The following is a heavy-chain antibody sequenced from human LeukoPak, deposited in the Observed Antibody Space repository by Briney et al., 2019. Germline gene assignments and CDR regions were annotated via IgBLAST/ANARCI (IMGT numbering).Heavy chain of an antibody. D-gene: IGHD3-22*01. J-gene: IGHJ3*02. Sequence: GGSLRLSCAASGFTFSGYNMNWVRQAPGKGLEWVSSISSSSTYIYYADSVKGRFSIPRDNAKNSLYLQMNSLRAEDTAVYYCARDRGYSDSSGYYSDAFDIWGQGTMVTVSS. CDR1: GFTFSGYN. CDR2: ISSSSTYI. V-gene: IGHV3-21*01. CDR3: ARDRGYSDSSGYYSDAFDI.